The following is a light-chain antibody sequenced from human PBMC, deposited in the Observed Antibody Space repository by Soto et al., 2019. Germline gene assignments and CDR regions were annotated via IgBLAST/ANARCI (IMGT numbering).Light chain of an antibody. J-gene: IGLJ1*01. CDR3: CSYAGSVYV. Sequence: QSALTQPRSVSGSPGQSVTISCTGTSSDVGGYNYVSWYQQHPGKAPKLMIYDVSKRPSGVPDRFSGSKSGNTASLTISGFQAEDEADYYCCSYAGSVYVFGTGTKVTVL. V-gene: IGLV2-11*01. CDR2: DVS. CDR1: SSDVGGYNY.